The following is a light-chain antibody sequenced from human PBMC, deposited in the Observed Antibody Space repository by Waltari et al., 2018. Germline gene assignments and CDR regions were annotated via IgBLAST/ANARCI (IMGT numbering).Light chain of an antibody. CDR1: QSVSND. J-gene: IGKJ3*01. CDR3: QHYHDWPPGA. V-gene: IGKV3-15*01. CDR2: SAS. Sequence: EIVMTQSPATLSVSPGERATLSCRASQSVSNDLAWYQQKPGQAPRLLIYSASTRAIGIPARFSGSGSGTEFTLTISGMQSDDFAVYYCQHYHDWPPGAFGPGTKVD.